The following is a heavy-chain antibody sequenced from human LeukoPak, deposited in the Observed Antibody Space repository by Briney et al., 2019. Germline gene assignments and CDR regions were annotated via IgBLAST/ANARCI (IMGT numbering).Heavy chain of an antibody. Sequence: SETLSLTCTVSGGSITSDIFYWNWIRQHPGQGLEWIGSIHNSRGTSYNPSLESRLTISVDTSGNQFFLKMSYVTAADTAMYYCGKVGGNSNSWGQGTLVTVSS. CDR3: GKVGGNSNS. D-gene: IGHD4-23*01. J-gene: IGHJ4*02. CDR2: IHNSRGT. V-gene: IGHV4-31*03. CDR1: GGSITSDIFY.